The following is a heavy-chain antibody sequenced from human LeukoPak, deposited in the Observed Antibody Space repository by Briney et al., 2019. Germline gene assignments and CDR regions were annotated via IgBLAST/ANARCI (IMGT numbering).Heavy chain of an antibody. V-gene: IGHV3-74*03. CDR3: ARDRPDGRTSFDY. CDR2: INGDGRRI. Sequence: PGGSLRLSCEASGFTFSSHWMHWVRQVPGKGLVWVSRINGDGRRITYADSVKGRFTISRDNAKNTLFLQMDSLRAEDTALYYCARDRPDGRTSFDYWGLGTLVTVSS. D-gene: IGHD1-14*01. CDR1: GFTFSSHW. J-gene: IGHJ4*02.